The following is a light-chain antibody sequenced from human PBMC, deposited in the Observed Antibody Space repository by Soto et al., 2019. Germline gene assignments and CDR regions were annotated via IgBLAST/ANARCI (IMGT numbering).Light chain of an antibody. CDR2: DGS. V-gene: IGKV3-15*01. Sequence: EIMLTQSPATLSLSPGARANLSCRASQSVSSYLAWYQQKPGQAPRLLIYDGSTRAAGVPARLSGSGSGTEFTLTISSLQSEDFAVYHCQQYHNWPLFGQGTRLEIK. CDR1: QSVSSY. CDR3: QQYHNWPL. J-gene: IGKJ5*01.